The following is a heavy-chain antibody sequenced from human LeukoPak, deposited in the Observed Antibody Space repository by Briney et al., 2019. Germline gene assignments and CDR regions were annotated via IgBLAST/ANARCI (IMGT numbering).Heavy chain of an antibody. Sequence: PSETLSLTCTVSGGSISSYYWSWIRQPPGKGLEWIGYIYYSGSTNYNPSLKSRVTISVDTSKNQFSLKLSSVTAADTAVYYCARARYSSSWYGIWGQGTLVTVSS. V-gene: IGHV4-59*12. D-gene: IGHD6-13*01. CDR1: GGSISSYY. CDR3: ARARYSSSWYGI. J-gene: IGHJ4*02. CDR2: IYYSGST.